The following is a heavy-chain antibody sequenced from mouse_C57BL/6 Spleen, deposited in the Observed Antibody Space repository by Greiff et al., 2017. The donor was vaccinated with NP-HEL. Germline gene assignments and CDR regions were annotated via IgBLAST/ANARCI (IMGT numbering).Heavy chain of an antibody. D-gene: IGHD2-5*01. CDR3: ARWDYSNRAWFAY. V-gene: IGHV1-7*01. J-gene: IGHJ3*01. CDR2: INPSSGYT. Sequence: QVQLQQSGAELAKPGASVKLSCKASGYTFTSYWMHWVKQRPGQGLEWIGYINPSSGYTKYNQKFKDKATLTADKSSNAAYMQLSSLTYEDSAVYYCARWDYSNRAWFAYWGQGTLVTVSA. CDR1: GYTFTSYW.